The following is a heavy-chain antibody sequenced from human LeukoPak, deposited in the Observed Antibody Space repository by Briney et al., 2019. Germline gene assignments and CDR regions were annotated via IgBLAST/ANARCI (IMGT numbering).Heavy chain of an antibody. Sequence: NPGGSLRLSCAVSGLTVSNIWMNWIRQPPGKGLEWIGQISGSGRTNYNPSLKSRLTMSANTSENQFSLRLSSVTAADTAVYYCARGFGALWGQGTLVTVSS. V-gene: IGHV4-34*01. CDR3: ARGFGAL. J-gene: IGHJ4*02. D-gene: IGHD3-10*01. CDR1: GLTVSNIW. CDR2: ISGSGRT.